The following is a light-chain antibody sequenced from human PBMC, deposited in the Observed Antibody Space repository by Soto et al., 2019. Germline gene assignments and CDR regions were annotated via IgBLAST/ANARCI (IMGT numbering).Light chain of an antibody. CDR2: DVS. V-gene: IGLV2-14*01. Sequence: QSVLTQPASVSGSPGQSITISCTGTSSDVGGYSFVSWYQQHPGKAPKLMIYDVSNRPSEVSNRFSGSKSGNTASLTISGLQAEDEADYYCSSYTSSSTLVVFGGGTKLTVL. CDR1: SSDVGGYSF. CDR3: SSYTSSSTLVV. J-gene: IGLJ2*01.